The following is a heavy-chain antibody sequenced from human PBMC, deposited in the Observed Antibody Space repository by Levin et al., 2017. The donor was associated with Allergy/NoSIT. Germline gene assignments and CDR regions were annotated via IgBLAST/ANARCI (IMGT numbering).Heavy chain of an antibody. Sequence: GGSLRLSCAASGFTFGSYGMSWVRQPPGKGLAWVSVISGSGDSTYYVDSVKGRFTISRDSSKSTLYLQMNSLRAEDTAVYYCAKDYTSSWYYFDFWGQGTLVTVSS. J-gene: IGHJ4*02. CDR3: AKDYTSSWYYFDF. CDR2: ISGSGDST. V-gene: IGHV3-23*01. CDR1: GFTFGSYG. D-gene: IGHD6-13*01.